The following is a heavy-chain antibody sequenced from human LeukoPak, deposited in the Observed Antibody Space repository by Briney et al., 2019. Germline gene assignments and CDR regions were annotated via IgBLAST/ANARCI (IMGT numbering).Heavy chain of an antibody. J-gene: IGHJ5*02. CDR3: SGQTSSGSYYNENNWFDP. CDR2: IYYSGST. D-gene: IGHD3-10*01. V-gene: IGHV4-59*05. Sequence: SETLSLTCTVSGGSISSYYWSWIRQPAGKGLEWIGSIYYSGSTYYNPSLKSRVTISVDTSKNQFSLKLSSVTAADTAVYYCSGQTSSGSYYNENNWFDPWGQGTLVTVSS. CDR1: GGSISSYY.